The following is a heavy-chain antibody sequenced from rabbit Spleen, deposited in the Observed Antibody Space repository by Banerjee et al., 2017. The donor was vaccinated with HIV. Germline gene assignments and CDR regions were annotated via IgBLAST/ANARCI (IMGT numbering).Heavy chain of an antibody. Sequence: QEQLEESGGGLVKPEGSLTLTCIASGVSFSGDSYMCWVRQAPGKGLELIACIYTSSGSTYYATWVKGRFTISKTSSTTVTLEMTSLTVADTATYFCARDTGSSFSSYGMDLWGPGTLVTVS. CDR1: GVSFSGDSY. D-gene: IGHD8-1*01. J-gene: IGHJ6*01. V-gene: IGHV1S45*01. CDR3: ARDTGSSFSSYGMDL. CDR2: IYTSSGST.